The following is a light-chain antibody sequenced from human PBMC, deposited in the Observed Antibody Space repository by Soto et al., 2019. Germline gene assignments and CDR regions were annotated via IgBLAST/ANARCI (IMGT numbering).Light chain of an antibody. V-gene: IGLV1-44*01. CDR2: TFA. J-gene: IGLJ3*02. Sequence: QSVLTQPPSASGTPGQRVTISCSGSSSKIGSNAVNWYQQLPGTAPKLLIYTFAQRPSGVPDRFSGSKSGTSASLAISGPQSEDEADYYCASWDVSLSAWVFGGGTKLTVL. CDR3: ASWDVSLSAWV. CDR1: SSKIGSNA.